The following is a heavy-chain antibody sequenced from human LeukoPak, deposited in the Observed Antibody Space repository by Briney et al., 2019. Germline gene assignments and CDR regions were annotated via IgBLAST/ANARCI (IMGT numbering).Heavy chain of an antibody. D-gene: IGHD1-26*01. V-gene: IGHV4-59*08. CDR3: ARLIVGATFANY. CDR1: GGSISSYY. CDR2: IYYSGST. Sequence: SETLSLTCTVSGGSISSYYWSWIRQPPGKGLEWIGYIYYSGSTNYNPSLKSRVTISVDTSKNQFSLKLSSVTAADTAVYYCARLIVGATFANYWGQGTLVTVSS. J-gene: IGHJ4*02.